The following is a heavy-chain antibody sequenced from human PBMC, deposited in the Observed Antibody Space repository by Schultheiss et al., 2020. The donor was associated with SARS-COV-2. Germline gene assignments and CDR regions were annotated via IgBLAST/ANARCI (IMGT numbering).Heavy chain of an antibody. CDR1: GYTFTGYY. CDR2: INPNSGGT. Sequence: ASVKVSCKASGYTFTGYYMHWVRQAPGQGLEWMGWINPNSGGTNYAQKFQGRVTMTRDTSISTAYMELSRLRSDDTAVYYCARGAAYCSSTSCYAGRYRNWGQGTLVTVSS. J-gene: IGHJ4*02. CDR3: ARGAAYCSSTSCYAGRYRN. D-gene: IGHD2-2*01. V-gene: IGHV1-2*02.